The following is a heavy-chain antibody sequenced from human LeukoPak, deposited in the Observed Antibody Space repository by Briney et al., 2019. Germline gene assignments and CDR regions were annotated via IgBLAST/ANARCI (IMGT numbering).Heavy chain of an antibody. J-gene: IGHJ4*02. CDR1: GFTFSGHW. D-gene: IGHD1-26*01. V-gene: IGHV3-74*01. CDR3: ARGATYAYYQDY. Sequence: GGSLRLSCADSGFTFSGHWMHWVRQAPGKGLVWVSRIKYDASSTSYADSVKGRFTISRDNAKNTLYLQMNSLRAEDTAVYYCARGATYAYYQDYWGQGTLVTVSS. CDR2: IKYDASST.